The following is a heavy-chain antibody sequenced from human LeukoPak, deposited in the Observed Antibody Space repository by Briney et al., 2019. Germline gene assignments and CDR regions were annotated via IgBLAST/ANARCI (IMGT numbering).Heavy chain of an antibody. CDR2: ISGSGGTT. D-gene: IGHD5-12*01. J-gene: IGHJ4*02. Sequence: GGSLRLSCAASGFTFSSYALSWVRQAPGKGLEWVSTISGSGGTTYYADSVKGRFTISRDNSKNTLYLQMNSPRAEDTAIYYCAKGRLTVATDFDYWGQGTLVTVSS. CDR3: AKGRLTVATDFDY. V-gene: IGHV3-23*01. CDR1: GFTFSSYA.